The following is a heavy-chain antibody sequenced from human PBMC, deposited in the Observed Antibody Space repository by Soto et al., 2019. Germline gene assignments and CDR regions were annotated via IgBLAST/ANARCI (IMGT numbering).Heavy chain of an antibody. D-gene: IGHD3-10*01. J-gene: IGHJ4*02. CDR2: IWYDGSNK. Sequence: QVQLVESGGGVVQPGKSLRLSCATSGSTFGSDGMHWVRQAPGKGLEWVALIWYDGSNKDYADSVKGRFTISRDNVKNKLYLQMNSLRAEDTAVYYCARWEGTGRGFDYWGQGTLVTVSS. V-gene: IGHV3-33*01. CDR1: GSTFGSDG. CDR3: ARWEGTGRGFDY.